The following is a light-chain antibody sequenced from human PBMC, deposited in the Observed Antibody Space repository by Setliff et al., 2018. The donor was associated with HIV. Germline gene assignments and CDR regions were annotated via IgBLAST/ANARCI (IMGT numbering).Light chain of an antibody. Sequence: QSVLAQPPYVSGAPGQSVTISCTGSTSDIGHYNRVSWYQQPPGAAPKLIMYEVSQRPAGVPDRFSGSKSGSTASLTISGLQPEDEADYYCSSYTTSITVVFGTGTKGTVL. CDR2: EVS. J-gene: IGLJ1*01. V-gene: IGLV2-18*02. CDR1: TSDIGHYNR. CDR3: SSYTTSITVV.